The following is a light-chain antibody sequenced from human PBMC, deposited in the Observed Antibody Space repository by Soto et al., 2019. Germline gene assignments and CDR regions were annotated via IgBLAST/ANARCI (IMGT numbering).Light chain of an antibody. CDR1: QSVSSSY. CDR2: XXX. Sequence: EIVLTQSPATLSLSPGERATLSCRASQSVSSSYLAWYQRKPGQAXXIXPXXXXTXANGXPARFSRSGSGTDFTLTISSLQSEDFAVYYCQQYNNWPPITFGQGTRLEV. J-gene: IGKJ5*01. CDR3: QQYNNWPPIT. V-gene: IGKV3-15*01.